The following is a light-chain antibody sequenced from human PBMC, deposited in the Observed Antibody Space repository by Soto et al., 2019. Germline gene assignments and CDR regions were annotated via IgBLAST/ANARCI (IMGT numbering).Light chain of an antibody. Sequence: ESVLTQSPATLSLSPGERATLSCRASQSVGRDYLGWYQQKPGQAPRLVIYNASNRASGIPDRFSGSGSGTDFTLTISRLEPEDFAVYYCHQYAYAPWTFGQGTKVEIK. CDR1: QSVGRDY. CDR3: HQYAYAPWT. CDR2: NAS. V-gene: IGKV3-20*01. J-gene: IGKJ1*01.